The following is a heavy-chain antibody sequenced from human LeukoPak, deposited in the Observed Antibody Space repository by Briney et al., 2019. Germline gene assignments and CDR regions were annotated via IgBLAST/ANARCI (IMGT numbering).Heavy chain of an antibody. V-gene: IGHV3-33*01. J-gene: IGHJ4*02. Sequence: GGSLRLSCAASGFTFSSYGMHWVRQAPGKGLEWVAVIWYDGSNKYYADSVKGRFTISRDNSKNTLYLQMNSLRAEDTAVYYCARNYYDSSVVDYWGQGTLVTVSS. CDR3: ARNYYDSSVVDY. CDR1: GFTFSSYG. D-gene: IGHD3-22*01. CDR2: IWYDGSNK.